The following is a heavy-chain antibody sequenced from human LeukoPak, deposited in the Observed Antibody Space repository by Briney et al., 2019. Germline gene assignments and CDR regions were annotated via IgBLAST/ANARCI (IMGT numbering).Heavy chain of an antibody. CDR1: GYTFTGYY. CDR2: INPNSGGT. D-gene: IGHD1-26*01. CDR3: ARGGGEWELLSLDY. V-gene: IGHV1-2*02. Sequence: ASVKVSCKASGYTFTGYYMHWVRQAPGQGLEWMGWINPNSGGTNYAQKFQGRVTMTRDTSISTAYMQLSRLRSGDTAVYYCARGGGEWELLSLDYWGQGTLVTVSS. J-gene: IGHJ4*02.